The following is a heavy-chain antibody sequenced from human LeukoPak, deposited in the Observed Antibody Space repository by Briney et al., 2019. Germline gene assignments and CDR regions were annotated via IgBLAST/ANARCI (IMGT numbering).Heavy chain of an antibody. Sequence: PGGSLRLPCAASGFTFSSYAMSWVRQAPGKGLEWVSALSGSGGSTYYADSVKGRFTISRDNSKNTLYLQMNSLRAEDTAVYYCAKQGELSLRYYYYYMDVWGKGTTVTVSS. D-gene: IGHD3-16*02. CDR2: LSGSGGST. CDR1: GFTFSSYA. CDR3: AKQGELSLRYYYYYMDV. J-gene: IGHJ6*03. V-gene: IGHV3-23*01.